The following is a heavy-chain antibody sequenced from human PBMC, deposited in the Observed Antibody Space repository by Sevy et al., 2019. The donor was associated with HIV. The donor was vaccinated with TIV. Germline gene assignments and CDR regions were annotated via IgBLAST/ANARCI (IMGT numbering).Heavy chain of an antibody. CDR1: GYTLTRLA. CDR2: FDPEDYER. Sequence: ASVKVSCKVSGYTLTRLAMHWVRQAPGKGLEWMGSFDPEDYERIYAQKWQGRFSMTEDTSTDTAYMELSNLRSEDTAVYYCATTKDYYENSGDPFDYWGQGTLVTVSS. J-gene: IGHJ4*02. CDR3: ATTKDYYENSGDPFDY. D-gene: IGHD3-22*01. V-gene: IGHV1-24*01.